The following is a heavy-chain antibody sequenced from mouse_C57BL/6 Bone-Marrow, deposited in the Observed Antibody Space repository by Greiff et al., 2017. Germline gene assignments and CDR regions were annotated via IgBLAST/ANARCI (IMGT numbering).Heavy chain of an antibody. V-gene: IGHV1-58*01. D-gene: IGHD2-3*01. CDR3: ARNSIYDGYYGGFAY. CDR1: GYTFTSYG. Sequence: EVMLVESGAELVRPGSSVKMSCKTSGYTFTSYGINWVKQRPGQGLEWIGYIYIGNGYTEYNEKFKGKATLTSDTSSSTAYMQLSSLTSEDSAIYFCARNSIYDGYYGGFAYWGQGTLVTVSA. J-gene: IGHJ3*01. CDR2: IYIGNGYT.